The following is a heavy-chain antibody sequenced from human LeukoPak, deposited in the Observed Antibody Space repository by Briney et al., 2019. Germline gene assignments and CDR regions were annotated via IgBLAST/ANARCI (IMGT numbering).Heavy chain of an antibody. J-gene: IGHJ5*02. CDR2: IYYSGST. D-gene: IGHD5-12*01. CDR3: ARRMGTIWNWFDP. CDR1: GGSFSGYY. V-gene: IGHV4-59*08. Sequence: SETLSLTCAVYGGSFSGYYWSWIRQPPGKGLEWIGYIYYSGSTNYNPSLKSRVTISVDTSKNQFSLKLSSVTAADTAVYYCARRMGTIWNWFDPWGQGTLVTVSS.